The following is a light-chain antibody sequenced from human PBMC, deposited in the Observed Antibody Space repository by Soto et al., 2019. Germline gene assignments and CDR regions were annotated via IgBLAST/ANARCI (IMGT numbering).Light chain of an antibody. CDR3: QSYDSSLSAYV. CDR1: SSNIGAGHD. J-gene: IGLJ1*01. V-gene: IGLV1-40*01. Sequence: QSVLTQPPSVSGAPGQRVTISCTGSSSNIGAGHDVFWYQQLPGTAPKLLIYGITNRPSGVPDRFSGSKSATSASLAITGLQAEDEADYYCQSYDSSLSAYVFGTGTKLTVL. CDR2: GIT.